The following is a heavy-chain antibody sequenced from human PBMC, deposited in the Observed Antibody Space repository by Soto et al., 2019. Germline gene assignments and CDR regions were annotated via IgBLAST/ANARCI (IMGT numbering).Heavy chain of an antibody. CDR2: IYYSGST. CDR1: GDSMNHNY. J-gene: IGHJ4*02. Sequence: SETLSLTCSISGDSMNHNYWSWIRQPPGKGLEWIGYIYYSGSTNYNPSLQSRVTISVDTSKNQFSLKLSSVTAADTAVYYCARAVLPATAPFDYWGQGTLVTVSS. CDR3: ARAVLPATAPFDY. D-gene: IGHD2-2*01. V-gene: IGHV4-59*01.